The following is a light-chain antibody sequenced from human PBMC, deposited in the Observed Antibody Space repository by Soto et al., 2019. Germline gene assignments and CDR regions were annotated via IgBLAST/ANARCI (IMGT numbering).Light chain of an antibody. J-gene: IGKJ4*02. Sequence: DIQITQSPSSLSASVGDRVTITCRASQSIRRYLAWYQQKPGKAPKLLVHSASSLQSGVPSRFSGGGSGTDSTLTISSLQPEDFETYYCQQSYSNSLTFGEGTKVDIK. CDR1: QSIRRY. V-gene: IGKV1-39*01. CDR3: QQSYSNSLT. CDR2: SAS.